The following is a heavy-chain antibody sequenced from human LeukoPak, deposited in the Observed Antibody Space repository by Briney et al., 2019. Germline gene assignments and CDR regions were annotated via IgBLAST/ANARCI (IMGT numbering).Heavy chain of an antibody. Sequence: ASETLSLTCTVSGDSISSGYYWGWIRQPPGKGLEWIGSIYHSGSTYYNPSLKSRVTISVDTSKNQFSLKLSSVTAADTAVYYCARVPLSDYFDYWGQGTLVTVSS. CDR1: GDSISSGYY. CDR2: IYHSGST. J-gene: IGHJ4*02. V-gene: IGHV4-38-2*02. CDR3: ARVPLSDYFDY.